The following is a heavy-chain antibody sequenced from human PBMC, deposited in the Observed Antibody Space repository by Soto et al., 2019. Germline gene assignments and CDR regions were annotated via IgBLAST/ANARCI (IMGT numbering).Heavy chain of an antibody. J-gene: IGHJ4*02. Sequence: GGSLRLSCAASGFTFSSYWMHWVRQAPGKGLVWVSRINSDGSSTSYADSVKGRFTISRDNAKNTLYLQMNSLRAEDTAVYYCATTFGVYSSGWYLVYWGQGTLVTVSS. CDR1: GFTFSSYW. V-gene: IGHV3-74*01. CDR3: ATTFGVYSSGWYLVY. D-gene: IGHD6-19*01. CDR2: INSDGSST.